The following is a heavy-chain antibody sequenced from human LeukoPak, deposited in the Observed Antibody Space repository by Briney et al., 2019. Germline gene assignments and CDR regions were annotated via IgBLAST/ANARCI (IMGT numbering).Heavy chain of an antibody. CDR1: GFTFSSCS. V-gene: IGHV3-48*04. CDR3: AREGDYYDSSGYPH. D-gene: IGHD3-22*01. Sequence: GGSLRLSCAASGFTFSSCSMNWVRQAPGKGLEWVSYISSSSSTIYYADSVKGRFTISRDNAKNSLYLQMNSLRAEATAVYYCAREGDYYDSSGYPHWGQGTLVTVSS. J-gene: IGHJ4*02. CDR2: ISSSSSTI.